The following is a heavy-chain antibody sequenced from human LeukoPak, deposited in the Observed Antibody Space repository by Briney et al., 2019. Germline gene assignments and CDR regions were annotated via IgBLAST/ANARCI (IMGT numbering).Heavy chain of an antibody. CDR3: AREPSTGYNPWYYGMDV. D-gene: IGHD3-9*01. CDR2: IYTSGST. CDR1: GGSLSSYY. V-gene: IGHV4-4*07. Sequence: PSETLSLTCTVSGGSLSSYYWSWIRQPAGKGLEWIGRIYTSGSTNYNPSLKSRVTMSVDTSKNQFSLKLSSVTAADTAVYYCAREPSTGYNPWYYGMDVWGQGTTVTVSS. J-gene: IGHJ6*02.